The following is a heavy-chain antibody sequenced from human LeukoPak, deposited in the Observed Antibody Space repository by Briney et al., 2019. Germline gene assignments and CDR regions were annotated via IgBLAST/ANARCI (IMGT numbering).Heavy chain of an antibody. D-gene: IGHD6-13*01. CDR2: ISAYNGNT. CDR3: ARDGGGAAGTVNWFDP. Sequence: GASVKVSCKASGYTYSSYGISWVRQAPGHGLEWMGWISAYNGNTNYAQKLQGRVTMTTDTSTSKAHMELRSLRSDDTAVYYCARDGGGAAGTVNWFDPWGQGTLVTVSS. J-gene: IGHJ5*02. V-gene: IGHV1-18*01. CDR1: GYTYSSYG.